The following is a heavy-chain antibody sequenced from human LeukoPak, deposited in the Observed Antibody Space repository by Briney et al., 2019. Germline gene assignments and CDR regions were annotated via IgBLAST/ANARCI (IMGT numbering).Heavy chain of an antibody. CDR3: ARDGGLFDY. D-gene: IGHD3-16*01. J-gene: IGHJ4*02. V-gene: IGHV3-33*01. CDR1: GFTFSSYG. Sequence: PGGSLRLSCAASGFTFSSYGMHWVRQAPGKGLEWVAVIWYDGSNKYYADSVKDRSTISRDNSKNTLYLQMNGLRAEDAAVYYCARDGGLFDYWGQGTLVTVSS. CDR2: IWYDGSNK.